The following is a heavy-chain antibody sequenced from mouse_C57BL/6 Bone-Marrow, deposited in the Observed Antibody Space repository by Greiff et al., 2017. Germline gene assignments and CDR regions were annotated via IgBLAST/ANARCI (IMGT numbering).Heavy chain of an antibody. CDR1: GYTFTGYW. CDR2: IHPNSGST. J-gene: IGHJ4*01. V-gene: IGHV1-64*01. CDR3: ESKGCLYAMDY. Sequence: VQLQQPGAELVKPGASVKLSCKASGYTFTGYWMHWVKQRPGQGLAWIGMIHPNSGSTFYNEKFKSKATLTVDKSSSTAYMQLCSLTSVDSAVYYCESKGCLYAMDYWGQGTSVTVSS.